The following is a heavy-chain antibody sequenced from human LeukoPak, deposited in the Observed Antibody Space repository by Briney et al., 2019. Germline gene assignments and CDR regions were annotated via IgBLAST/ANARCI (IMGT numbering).Heavy chain of an antibody. CDR2: ISRASESI. V-gene: IGHV3-21*04. CDR3: AKELGYSSSWGDAFDI. CDR1: GFTFNTYS. Sequence: SGGSLRLSCAASGFTFNTYSMSWVRQAPGKGLEWVSIISRASESIFYADSVKGRFTISRDNAKNSLYLQMNSLRAEDTALYYCAKELGYSSSWGDAFDIWGQGTMVTVSS. J-gene: IGHJ3*02. D-gene: IGHD6-13*01.